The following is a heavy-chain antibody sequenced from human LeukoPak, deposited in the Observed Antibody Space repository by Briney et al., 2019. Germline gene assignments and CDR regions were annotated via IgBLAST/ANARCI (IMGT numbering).Heavy chain of an antibody. Sequence: GGSLRLSCAASGFTFSSYEMNWVRQAPGKGLEWVSYISSSGSTIYYADSVKGRFTISRDNAKNSLYLQMNSLRPEDTALYYCARAQWYIDVWGQGTLVTVSS. J-gene: IGHJ4*02. CDR1: GFTFSSYE. D-gene: IGHD6-19*01. V-gene: IGHV3-48*03. CDR2: ISSSGSTI. CDR3: ARAQWYIDV.